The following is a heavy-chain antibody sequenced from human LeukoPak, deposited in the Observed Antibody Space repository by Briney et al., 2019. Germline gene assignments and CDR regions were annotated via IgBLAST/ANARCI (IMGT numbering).Heavy chain of an antibody. CDR2: ISAYNGNT. V-gene: IGHV1-18*01. J-gene: IGHJ5*02. CDR1: GYTFTSYG. Sequence: ASVKVSCKASGYTFTSYGISWVRQAPGQGLEWMGWISAYNGNTNYAQKLQGRVTMTTDTSTSTAYMELRSLRSDDTVVYYCARDPLSYGSGSYTLGRVLAATNWFDPWGQGTLVTVSS. D-gene: IGHD3-10*01. CDR3: ARDPLSYGSGSYTLGRVLAATNWFDP.